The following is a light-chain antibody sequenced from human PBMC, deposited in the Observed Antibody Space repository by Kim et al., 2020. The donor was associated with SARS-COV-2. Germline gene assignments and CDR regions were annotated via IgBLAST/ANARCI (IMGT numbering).Light chain of an antibody. V-gene: IGLV3-19*01. CDR2: GKD. CDR1: SLRSYY. Sequence: LGQTIRITCQGDSLRSYYASWYQQKPGQAPVLVIYGKDNRPSGIPDRFSGSSSGNTASLTITGTQAEDEADYYCNSRDTSDNHLVVFGGGTKVTVL. CDR3: NSRDTSDNHLVV. J-gene: IGLJ2*01.